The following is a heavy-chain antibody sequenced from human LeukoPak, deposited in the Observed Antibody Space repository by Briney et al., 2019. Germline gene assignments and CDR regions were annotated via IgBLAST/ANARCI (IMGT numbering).Heavy chain of an antibody. CDR2: IYYSGST. V-gene: IGHV4-59*01. Sequence: SETLSLTCTVSGGSISSYYWSWIRHPPAQGLEWMGYIYYSGSTKYNPSLKSRVTISVDASKTQFSLKLNSVTAADTAVYYCARGSRELYYFDYWGQGTLVTVSS. CDR3: ARGSRELYYFDY. J-gene: IGHJ4*02. D-gene: IGHD1-7*01. CDR1: GGSISSYY.